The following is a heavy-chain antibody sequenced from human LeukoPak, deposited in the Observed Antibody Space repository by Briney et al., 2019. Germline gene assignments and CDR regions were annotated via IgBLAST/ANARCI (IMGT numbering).Heavy chain of an antibody. V-gene: IGHV3-21*01. D-gene: IGHD3-10*01. CDR1: GFPFSSYS. CDR2: ISSSSSYI. CDR3: ARDSGELSYYYYYGMDV. J-gene: IGHJ6*02. Sequence: GSLRLSCAASGFPFSSYSMNLVRQAPGKGLEWVSSISSSSSYIYYADSVKGRFTISRDNAKNSLYLQMNSLRAEDTAVYYCARDSGELSYYYYYGMDVWGQGTTVTVSS.